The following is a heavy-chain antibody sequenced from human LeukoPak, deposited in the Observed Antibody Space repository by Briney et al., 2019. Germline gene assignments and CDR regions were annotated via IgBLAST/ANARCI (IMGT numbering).Heavy chain of an antibody. CDR1: GGSISSGGYS. CDR2: IYHSGST. Sequence: SETLSLTCAVSGGSISSGGYSWSWIRQPPGKGLEWIGYIYHSGSTYYNPSLKSRVTISVDRSKNQFSLKLSSVTAADTAVYYCARGFLPKTTYGMDVWGQGTTVTVSS. D-gene: IGHD1-14*01. V-gene: IGHV4-30-2*01. J-gene: IGHJ6*02. CDR3: ARGFLPKTTYGMDV.